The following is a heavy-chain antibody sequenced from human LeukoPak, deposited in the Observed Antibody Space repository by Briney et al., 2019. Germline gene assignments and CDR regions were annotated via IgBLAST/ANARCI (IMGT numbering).Heavy chain of an antibody. Sequence: GASVKVSCKASGYTFTSYYMHWVRQAPGQGLEWMGIINPSGGSTSYAQKFQGRVTMTRDTSTSTVYMELSSLRSEDTAVYYCARVRAYYGSGSYFWFDPWGQGTLVTVSS. J-gene: IGHJ5*02. D-gene: IGHD3-10*01. V-gene: IGHV1-46*01. CDR1: GYTFTSYY. CDR3: ARVRAYYGSGSYFWFDP. CDR2: INPSGGST.